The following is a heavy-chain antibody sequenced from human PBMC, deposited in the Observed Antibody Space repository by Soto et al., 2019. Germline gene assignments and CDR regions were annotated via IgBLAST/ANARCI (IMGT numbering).Heavy chain of an antibody. CDR1: GFTFSNAW. CDR3: TVLVGGYSYGLKGF. D-gene: IGHD5-18*01. J-gene: IGHJ6*02. Sequence: PGGSLRLSCAASGFTFSNAWMNWVRQAPGKGLEWVGRIKSKTDGGTTDYAAPVKGRFTISRDDSKNTLYLQMNSLKTEDTAVYYCTVLVGGYSYGLKGFRAQRTTVTVSS. CDR2: IKSKTDGGTT. V-gene: IGHV3-15*07.